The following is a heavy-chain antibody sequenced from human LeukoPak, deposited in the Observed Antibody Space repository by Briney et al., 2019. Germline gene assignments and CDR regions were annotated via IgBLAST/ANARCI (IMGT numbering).Heavy chain of an antibody. CDR2: INWNGYNT. J-gene: IGHJ4*02. CDR3: VRNHYDTSGYYPDYFDY. Sequence: GGSLRLSCAASGLTFDDYDMSWVRQAPGKGLEWVSGINWNGYNTTYADSVKGRFTLSRDSAKNSLYLQMNSLRAEDTALYYCVRNHYDTSGYYPDYFDYWGQGTLVTVSS. V-gene: IGHV3-20*04. D-gene: IGHD3-22*01. CDR1: GLTFDDYD.